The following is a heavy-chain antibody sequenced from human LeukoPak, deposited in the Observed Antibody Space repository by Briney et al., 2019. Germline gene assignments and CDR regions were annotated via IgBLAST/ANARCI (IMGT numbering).Heavy chain of an antibody. Sequence: ASVKVSCKASGYTFTSYYMHWVRQAPGQGLEWMGIINPSGGSTSYAQKFQGRVTMTRDMSTSTVCMELSSLRSEDTAVYYCATVTVATISAFDIWGQGTMVTVSS. CDR2: INPSGGST. D-gene: IGHD5-12*01. CDR1: GYTFTSYY. V-gene: IGHV1-46*01. J-gene: IGHJ3*02. CDR3: ATVTVATISAFDI.